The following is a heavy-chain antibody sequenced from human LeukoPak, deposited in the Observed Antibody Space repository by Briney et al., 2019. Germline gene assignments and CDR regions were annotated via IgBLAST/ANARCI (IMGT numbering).Heavy chain of an antibody. V-gene: IGHV5-51*01. J-gene: IGHJ3*01. Sequence: GESLKISCKGSGYSFTSYWIGWVRQMPGKGLEWMGIIYPGDSDTRYSPSFQGQITISADKSISTSYLQWSSLKASDTAMYYCAKPLRSYSSGWHLWGQGTMVTVSS. CDR2: IYPGDSDT. D-gene: IGHD6-19*01. CDR1: GYSFTSYW. CDR3: AKPLRSYSSGWHL.